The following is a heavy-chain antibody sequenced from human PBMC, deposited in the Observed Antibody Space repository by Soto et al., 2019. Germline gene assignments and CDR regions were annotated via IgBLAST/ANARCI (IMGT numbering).Heavy chain of an antibody. J-gene: IGHJ4*02. CDR3: ARDLRYSNYGFDY. CDR1: GGTFSCYT. V-gene: IGHV1-69*04. CDR2: IIPILGIA. D-gene: IGHD4-4*01. Sequence: GASVKVSCKASGGTFSCYTISWVRQAPGQGLEWMGRIIPILGIANYAQKFQGRVTITADKSTSTAYMELSSLRSEDTAVYYCARDLRYSNYGFDYWGQGTLVTVSS.